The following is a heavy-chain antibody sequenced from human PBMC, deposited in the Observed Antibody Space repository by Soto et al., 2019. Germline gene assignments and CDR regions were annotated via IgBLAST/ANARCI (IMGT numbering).Heavy chain of an antibody. Sequence: QVQLRESGPGLVKPSQTLSLICTVSGPPMTSGSYYWTWIRQHPVRGLEWIGYTHFTGLANVNPSAQSRVSISTVTSKNLFSLKLTSVTSADAAMYYCSAQRIAQGQYEDYWGQGTLVTVSS. J-gene: IGHJ4*02. V-gene: IGHV4-31*03. CDR2: THFTGLA. CDR3: SAQRIAQGQYEDY. CDR1: GPPMTSGSYY. D-gene: IGHD2-21*01.